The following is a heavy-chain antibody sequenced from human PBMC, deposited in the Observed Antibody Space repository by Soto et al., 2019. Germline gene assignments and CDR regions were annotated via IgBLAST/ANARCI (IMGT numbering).Heavy chain of an antibody. CDR3: ARGPQRDYYYGMDV. Sequence: GGSLRLSCAASGFTFSSYAMSWVRQAPGKGLEWVSAISGSGGSTYYADSVKGRFTISRDNSKNTLYLQMNSLRAEDTAVYYCARGPQRDYYYGMDVWGQGTTVTVSS. V-gene: IGHV3-23*01. CDR2: ISGSGGST. J-gene: IGHJ6*02. CDR1: GFTFSSYA.